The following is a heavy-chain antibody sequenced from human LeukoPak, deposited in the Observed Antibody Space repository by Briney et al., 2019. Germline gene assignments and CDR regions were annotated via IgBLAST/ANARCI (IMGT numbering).Heavy chain of an antibody. V-gene: IGHV3-74*01. J-gene: IGHJ4*02. Sequence: PGGSLRLSCAASGFTFSSYWMHWVRHAPGRGLVWVSRINSDGSNTIYADSVKGRFTISRDNAKNTLYLQMNSLRAEDTAVYYCARGIRSTSREKCFDYWGQGTLVTVSS. CDR3: ARGIRSTSREKCFDY. CDR2: INSDGSNT. CDR1: GFTFSSYW. D-gene: IGHD2-2*01.